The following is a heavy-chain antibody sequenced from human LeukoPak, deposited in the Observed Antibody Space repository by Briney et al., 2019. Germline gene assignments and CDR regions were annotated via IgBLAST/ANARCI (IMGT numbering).Heavy chain of an antibody. Sequence: LETLSLTCTVSGGSISSYYWSWIRQPPGKGLEWIGYIYYSGSTNYNPSLKSRVTISVDTSKNQFSLKLSSVTAADTAVYYCARQIGLVGSSWSIFDYWGQGTLVTVSS. D-gene: IGHD6-13*01. V-gene: IGHV4-59*08. J-gene: IGHJ4*02. CDR2: IYYSGST. CDR1: GGSISSYY. CDR3: ARQIGLVGSSWSIFDY.